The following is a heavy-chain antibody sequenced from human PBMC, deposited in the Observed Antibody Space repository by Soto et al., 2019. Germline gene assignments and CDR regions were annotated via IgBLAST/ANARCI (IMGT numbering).Heavy chain of an antibody. CDR1: GGTFSSYA. J-gene: IGHJ6*02. V-gene: IGHV1-69*12. D-gene: IGHD3-9*01. CDR3: ARGWDDILTGRGYYYYGMDV. Sequence: QVQLVQSGAEVKKPGSSVKVSCKASGGTFSSYAISWVRQAPGQGLEWMGGIIPIFGTANYAQKFQGRVTITADESTSTAYMELSSLRSEDTAVYCCARGWDDILTGRGYYYYGMDVWGQGTTVTVSS. CDR2: IIPIFGTA.